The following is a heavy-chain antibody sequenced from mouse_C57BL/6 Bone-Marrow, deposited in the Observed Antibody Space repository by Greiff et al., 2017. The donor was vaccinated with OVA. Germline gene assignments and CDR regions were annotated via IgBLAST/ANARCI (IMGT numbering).Heavy chain of an antibody. CDR3: ARGDGYYDAWFAY. Sequence: VQLKESGPGLVKPSQTVFLTCTVTGISITTGNYRWSWIRQFPGNKLEWIGYIYYSGTITYNPSLTSRTTITRDTPNNQFFLEMNSLTAEDTATYYCARGDGYYDAWFAYWGQGTLVTVSA. CDR1: GISITTGNYR. D-gene: IGHD2-3*01. J-gene: IGHJ3*01. V-gene: IGHV3-5*01. CDR2: IYYSGTI.